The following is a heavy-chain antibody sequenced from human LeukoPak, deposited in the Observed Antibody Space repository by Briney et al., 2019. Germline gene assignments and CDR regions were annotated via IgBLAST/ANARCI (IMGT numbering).Heavy chain of an antibody. CDR3: ARDVYEVLRFLEWLPDYYYYGMDV. V-gene: IGHV3-48*01. CDR2: ITTTSSII. CDR1: GFTFTTYS. D-gene: IGHD3-3*01. Sequence: GGSLRLSCAASGFTFTTYSMNWVRQAPGKGLEWVSYITTTSSIIYYADSVKGRFTISRDNAKNSLYLQMNSLRAEDTAVYYCARDVYEVLRFLEWLPDYYYYGMDVWGQGTTVTVSS. J-gene: IGHJ6*02.